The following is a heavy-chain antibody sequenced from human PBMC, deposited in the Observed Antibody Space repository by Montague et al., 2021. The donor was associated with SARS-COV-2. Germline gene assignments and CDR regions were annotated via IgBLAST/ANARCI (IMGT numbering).Heavy chain of an antibody. V-gene: IGHV4-59*01. Sequence: SETLSLTCTVSGGAISSYYWSWIRQPPGKGLEWIGYIYYSGSTNYNPSLKSRVTISVDTSKNQFSLKLSSVTAADTAVYYCARDSRTDFDWLFPDSGSYYYYMDVWGKGTTVTVSS. CDR2: IYYSGST. CDR1: GGAISSYY. J-gene: IGHJ6*03. CDR3: ARDSRTDFDWLFPDSGSYYYYMDV. D-gene: IGHD3-9*01.